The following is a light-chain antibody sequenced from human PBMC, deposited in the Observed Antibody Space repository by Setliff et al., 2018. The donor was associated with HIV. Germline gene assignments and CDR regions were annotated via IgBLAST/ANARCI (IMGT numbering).Light chain of an antibody. CDR1: SGDVGRYNL. CDR2: QAS. V-gene: IGLV2-23*01. Sequence: SALTQPAYVSGSPGQSITISCTGTSGDVGRYNLVSWYQQQPGKPPKLMIYQASKRPSGVSNRFSGSKSGNTASLTISGLQAEDEADYYCCSNTGSNTYVFGTGTKVTVL. J-gene: IGLJ1*01. CDR3: CSNTGSNTYV.